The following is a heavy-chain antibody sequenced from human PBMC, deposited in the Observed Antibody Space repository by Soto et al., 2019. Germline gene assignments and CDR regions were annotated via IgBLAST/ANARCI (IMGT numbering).Heavy chain of an antibody. CDR2: IGGSGGTT. CDR3: AKIAEAVAGTVYGY. J-gene: IGHJ4*02. Sequence: GGSLRLSCAASGLPFSNYAMGWVRQAPGRGLEWVAAIGGSGGTTYNVDSVKGRFTISRDNSKNTLFLQLNSLRVDDTAVYFCAKIAEAVAGTVYGYWGQGTLVTVSS. CDR1: GLPFSNYA. V-gene: IGHV3-23*01. D-gene: IGHD6-19*01.